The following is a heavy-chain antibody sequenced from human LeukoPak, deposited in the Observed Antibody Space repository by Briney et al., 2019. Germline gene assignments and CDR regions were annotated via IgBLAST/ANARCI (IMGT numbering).Heavy chain of an antibody. CDR3: AREVYFDWLAQSGWFDP. CDR1: GGSISSSNW. CDR2: IYHSGST. V-gene: IGHV4-4*02. Sequence: SETLSLTCAVSGGSISSSNWWSWVRQPPGKGLEWIGEIYHSGSTNYNPSLKSRVTISVDKSKNQFSLKLSSVTAADTAVYYCAREVYFDWLAQSGWFDPWGQGILVTVSS. J-gene: IGHJ5*02. D-gene: IGHD3-9*01.